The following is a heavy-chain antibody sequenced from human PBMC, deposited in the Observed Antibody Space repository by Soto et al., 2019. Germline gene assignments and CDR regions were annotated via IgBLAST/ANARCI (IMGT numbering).Heavy chain of an antibody. CDR1: GGSISSGGYY. J-gene: IGHJ6*02. V-gene: IGHV4-31*03. CDR2: IYYSGST. Sequence: PSETLSLTCTVSGGSISSGGYYWSWIRQHPGKGLEWIGYIYYSGSTYYNPSLKSRVTISVDTSKNQFSLKLSSVTAADTAVYYCAASGLCCGGFNYCGMDFWGQGTTVTVSS. D-gene: IGHD2-21*01. CDR3: AASGLCCGGFNYCGMDF.